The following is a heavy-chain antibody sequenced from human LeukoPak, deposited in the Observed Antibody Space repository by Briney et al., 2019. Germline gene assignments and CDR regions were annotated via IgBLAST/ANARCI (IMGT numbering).Heavy chain of an antibody. CDR3: ARAPYYYDSSGPGDY. CDR2: ISSSSSYI. J-gene: IGHJ4*02. V-gene: IGHV3-21*01. Sequence: GGSLRLSCAASGFTFSSYGMNWVRQAPGKGLEWVSSISSSSSYIYYADSVKGRFTISRDNAKNSLYLQMNSLRAGDTAVYYCARAPYYYDSSGPGDYWGQGTLVTVSS. CDR1: GFTFSSYG. D-gene: IGHD3-22*01.